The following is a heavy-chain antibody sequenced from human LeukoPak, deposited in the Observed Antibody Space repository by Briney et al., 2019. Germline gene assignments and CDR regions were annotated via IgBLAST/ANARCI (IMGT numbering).Heavy chain of an antibody. J-gene: IGHJ5*02. CDR2: IYPGDSDT. CDR3: ARGDIVVIPAAAYNWFDP. Sequence: ESLKISCKGSGYSFASYWIGWVRQMPGKGLEWMGIIYPGDSDTRYSPSFQGQVTISADKSINTAYLQWSSLKASDTAMYYCARGDIVVIPAAAYNWFDPWGQGTLVTVSS. V-gene: IGHV5-51*01. D-gene: IGHD2-2*01. CDR1: GYSFASYW.